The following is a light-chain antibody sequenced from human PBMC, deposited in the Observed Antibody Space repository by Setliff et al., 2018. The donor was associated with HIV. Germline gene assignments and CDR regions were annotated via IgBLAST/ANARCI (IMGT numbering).Light chain of an antibody. CDR3: QQYGSSVT. CDR2: DAS. J-gene: IGKJ1*01. V-gene: IGKV3D-20*01. CDR1: QSVSSSY. Sequence: EIVLTQSPGTLSLSPGERATLSCRASQSVSSSYLAWYQQKPGLAPRLLIYDASSRATGIPDRFSGSGSGTDFTLTISSLEPEDFAVYYCQQYGSSVTFGQGTKVDIK.